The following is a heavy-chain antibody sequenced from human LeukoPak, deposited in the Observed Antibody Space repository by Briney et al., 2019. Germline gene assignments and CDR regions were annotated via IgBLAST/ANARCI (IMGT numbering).Heavy chain of an antibody. Sequence: PGGSLRPSCAASGFTFSNYEMNWVRQAPGKGLEWVSYITSSGGTIYYADSVKGRFTNSRDNAKNSLYLQMHSLRAEDTAVYYCASRPPPSRGPYDYWGQGTLVTVSS. CDR3: ASRPPPSRGPYDY. CDR1: GFTFSNYE. D-gene: IGHD3-10*01. J-gene: IGHJ4*02. CDR2: ITSSGGTI. V-gene: IGHV3-48*03.